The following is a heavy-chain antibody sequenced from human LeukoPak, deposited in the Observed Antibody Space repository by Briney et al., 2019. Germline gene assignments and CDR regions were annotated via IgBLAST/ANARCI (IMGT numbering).Heavy chain of an antibody. D-gene: IGHD6-13*01. CDR2: INPSSGGT. CDR3: AKCGDFIAASYNWFGP. Sequence: ASVKVSCKASGYTFTDYYMRWVRQAPGQGLEWMGRINPSSGGTKYAQKFQGRVTMTRDTSISTAYMELNRLTSDDTAVYYCAKCGDFIAASYNWFGPWGPGTLVTVSS. J-gene: IGHJ5*02. V-gene: IGHV1-2*06. CDR1: GYTFTDYY.